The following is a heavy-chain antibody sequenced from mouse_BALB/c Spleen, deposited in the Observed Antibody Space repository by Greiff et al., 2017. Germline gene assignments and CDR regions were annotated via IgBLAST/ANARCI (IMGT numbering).Heavy chain of an antibody. V-gene: IGHV5-9-3*01. Sequence: EVQVVESGGGLVKPGGSLKLSCAASGFTFSSYAMSWVRQTPEKRLEWVATISSGGSYTYYPDSVKGRFTISRDNAKNTLYLQMSSLRSEDTAMYYCARHYECMDDWGQGTSVTVSS. CDR1: GFTFSSYA. D-gene: IGHD2-3*01. CDR3: ARHYECMDD. J-gene: IGHJ4*01. CDR2: ISSGGSYT.